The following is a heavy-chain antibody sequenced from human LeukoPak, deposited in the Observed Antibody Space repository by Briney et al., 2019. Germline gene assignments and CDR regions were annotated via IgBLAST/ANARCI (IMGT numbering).Heavy chain of an antibody. CDR1: GGSISSSSYY. CDR3: ARHLDTAMVFDY. D-gene: IGHD5-18*01. V-gene: IGHV4-39*01. CDR2: IYYSGST. Sequence: PSATLSLTCTVSGGSISSSSYYWGWIRQPPGKGLEWIGSIYYSGSTHYNPSLKSRVTISVDTSKNQFSLKLSSVTAADTAVYYCARHLDTAMVFDYWGQGTLLTVSS. J-gene: IGHJ4*02.